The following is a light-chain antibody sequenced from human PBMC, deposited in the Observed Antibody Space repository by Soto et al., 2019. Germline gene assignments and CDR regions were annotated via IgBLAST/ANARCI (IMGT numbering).Light chain of an antibody. Sequence: DIVMTQSPDSLAVSLGERATINCKSSQSVLYSSNNKNYLAWYQQKPGQTPKLLIYWASTRESGVPDRFSGSGSGTDFTLTISSLQAEDVEVYYCQQYYSTPTWTFGQGTKVEIK. J-gene: IGKJ1*01. V-gene: IGKV4-1*01. CDR1: QSVLYSSNNKNY. CDR3: QQYYSTPTWT. CDR2: WAS.